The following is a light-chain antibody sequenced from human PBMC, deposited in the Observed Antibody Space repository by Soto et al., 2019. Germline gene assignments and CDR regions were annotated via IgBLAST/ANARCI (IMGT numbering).Light chain of an antibody. CDR2: KAS. CDR1: QSISTW. CDR3: QQYSIYSRT. J-gene: IGKJ1*01. Sequence: DIQMTQSPSTLSASVGDRVTITCRASQSISTWLAWYQQKPGEAPNLLIYKASTLRSGVPSRFSGSGSGTEFTLTLSSLQPDDFATYYCQQYSIYSRTFGQGTKVELK. V-gene: IGKV1-5*03.